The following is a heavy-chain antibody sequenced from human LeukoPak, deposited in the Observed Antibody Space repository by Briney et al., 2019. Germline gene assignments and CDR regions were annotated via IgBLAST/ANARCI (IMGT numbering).Heavy chain of an antibody. Sequence: SETLSLTCTVSGGSINSGYWSWIRQPPGKGLEWIGLLYPSGSTNYNPSLKSRVTISVDTSRTQFSLKLSSMTAADTAVYYCAGGHYPLEYWGQGTLVTVSS. J-gene: IGHJ4*02. CDR1: GGSINSGY. CDR3: AGGHYPLEY. CDR2: LYPSGST. V-gene: IGHV4-59*01. D-gene: IGHD1-26*01.